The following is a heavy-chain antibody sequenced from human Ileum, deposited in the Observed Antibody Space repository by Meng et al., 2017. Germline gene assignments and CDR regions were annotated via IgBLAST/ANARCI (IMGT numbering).Heavy chain of an antibody. J-gene: IGHJ4*02. Sequence: QVQLVHSGAEVKTPGASVKVSCQASGYTFSSLHINWVRQATGQGPEWMGWMSPENGNTAYAQKFQGRVTMTRDTSVSTAYMELSGLTSDDSGVYYCARGVNAGVDYWGQGTLVTVSS. D-gene: IGHD7-27*01. CDR1: GYTFSSLH. V-gene: IGHV1-8*01. CDR3: ARGVNAGVDY. CDR2: MSPENGNT.